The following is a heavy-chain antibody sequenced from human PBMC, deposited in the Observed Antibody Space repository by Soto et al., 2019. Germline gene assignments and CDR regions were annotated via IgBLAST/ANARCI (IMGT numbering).Heavy chain of an antibody. CDR2: IKSKTDGGTP. D-gene: IGHD3-22*01. J-gene: IGHJ4*01. CDR3: TADSYSSIIVVRFDY. V-gene: IGHV3-15*07. CDR1: GFNFRDLW. Sequence: GGSQRHRRGAAGFNFRDLWVNRVSKAPGKGREWVGRIKSKTDGGTPDYAAPVNGRFAITRDDSKNMVYLQMNSLKTEDTGIYYCTADSYSSIIVVRFDYWGHGTLVTVSS.